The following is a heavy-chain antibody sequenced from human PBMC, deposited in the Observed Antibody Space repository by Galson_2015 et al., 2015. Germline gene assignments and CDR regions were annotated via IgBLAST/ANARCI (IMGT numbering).Heavy chain of an antibody. Sequence: SLRLSCAASGFTFSSYAMSWVRQAPGKGLEWVSAISSNGGSTYYADSVKGRFTISRGNSKNTLYLQMHSLRADDTAVYHCAKFSGGSYLYYFDYWGQGTLVTVSS. V-gene: IGHV3-23*01. CDR3: AKFSGGSYLYYFDY. J-gene: IGHJ4*02. CDR1: GFTFSSYA. D-gene: IGHD1-26*01. CDR2: ISSNGGST.